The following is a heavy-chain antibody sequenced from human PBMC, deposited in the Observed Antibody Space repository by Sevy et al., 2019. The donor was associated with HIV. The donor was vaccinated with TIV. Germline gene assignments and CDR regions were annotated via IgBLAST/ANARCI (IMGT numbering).Heavy chain of an antibody. V-gene: IGHV4-4*07. D-gene: IGHD6-19*01. CDR1: GGSISSYY. Sequence: SETLSLTCTVSGGSISSYYWSWIRQPAGKGLEWIGRIYTSGTSNYNPSLKSRVTMSVDTSKNQFSLKLNSVTAADTAIYYCARDSHYSGWPFDYWGHGTLVTVSS. J-gene: IGHJ4*01. CDR2: IYTSGTS. CDR3: ARDSHYSGWPFDY.